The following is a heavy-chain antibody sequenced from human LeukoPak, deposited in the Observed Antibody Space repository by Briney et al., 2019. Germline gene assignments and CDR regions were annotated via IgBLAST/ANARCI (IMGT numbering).Heavy chain of an antibody. CDR1: GFTVSSNY. V-gene: IGHV3-53*01. CDR3: ARVGVVPAAIPDGFDI. Sequence: GGSLRLSCAASGFTVSSNYMSWVRQAPGKGLEWVSVIYSGGSTYYADSVKGRFTISRDNSKNTLYLQMNSLAAEDTAVYYCARVGVVPAAIPDGFDIWGQGTMVTVSS. D-gene: IGHD2-2*01. CDR2: IYSGGST. J-gene: IGHJ3*02.